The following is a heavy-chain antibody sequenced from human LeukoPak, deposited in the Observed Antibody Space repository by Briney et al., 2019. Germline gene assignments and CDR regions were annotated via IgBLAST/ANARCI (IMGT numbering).Heavy chain of an antibody. D-gene: IGHD3-10*01. V-gene: IGHV3-23*01. Sequence: GGSLTLSCAASGFTFSSNAMTWVRQAPGKELEWVSVISGSGDRAYYAGSVKGRFTISRDNSKNTLYMQMNSLRAEDTAAYYCAKDYPYDSGSYYPWFEGMDVWGQGTTVTVSS. CDR3: AKDYPYDSGSYYPWFEGMDV. CDR1: GFTFSSNA. CDR2: ISGSGDRA. J-gene: IGHJ6*02.